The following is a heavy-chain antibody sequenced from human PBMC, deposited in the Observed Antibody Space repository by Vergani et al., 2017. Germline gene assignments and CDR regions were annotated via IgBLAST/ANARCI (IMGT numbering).Heavy chain of an antibody. CDR1: GGSISSYS. Sequence: QVQLQESGPGLVKPSETLSLTCTVSGGSISSYSWSWIRQPPGKGLEWIGYIYYSGSTNYNPSLKSRVTISVDTSKNQFSLKLSSVTAADTAVYYCARGIAGLGYWGQGTLVTVSS. CDR3: ARGIAGLGY. J-gene: IGHJ4*02. V-gene: IGHV4-59*01. CDR2: IYYSGST. D-gene: IGHD6-13*01.